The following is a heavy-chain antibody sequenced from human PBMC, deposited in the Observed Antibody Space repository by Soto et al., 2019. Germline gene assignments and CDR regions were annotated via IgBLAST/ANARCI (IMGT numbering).Heavy chain of an antibody. Sequence: SETLSLTCTVSGGSISSSSYYWGWIRQPPGKGLEWIGSIYYSGSTYYNPSLKSRVTISVDTSKNQFSLKLSSVTAADTAVYYCSRIRRTHWFYPWGQGTLVTVSS. CDR3: SRIRRTHWFYP. CDR2: IYYSGST. V-gene: IGHV4-39*01. J-gene: IGHJ5*02. CDR1: GGSISSSSYY.